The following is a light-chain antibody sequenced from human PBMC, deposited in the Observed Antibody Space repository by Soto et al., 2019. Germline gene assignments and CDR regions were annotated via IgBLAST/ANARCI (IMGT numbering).Light chain of an antibody. CDR1: QGIANY. CDR2: SAS. CDR3: QQYGSSHWT. Sequence: DIQMTQSPSAMSASVGDRVTITCRASQGIANYLAWFQQKPGKVPNRLIYSASILQSGVSSRFSGSGSGTEFTLTISSLQPEDFAVYYCQQYGSSHWTFGQGTKVDIK. J-gene: IGKJ1*01. V-gene: IGKV1-17*03.